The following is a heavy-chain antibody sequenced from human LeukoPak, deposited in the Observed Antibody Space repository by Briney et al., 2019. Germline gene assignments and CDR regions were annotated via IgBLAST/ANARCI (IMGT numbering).Heavy chain of an antibody. D-gene: IGHD3-10*01. CDR3: AKSRGVSRRSNFDY. V-gene: IGHV3-23*01. CDR1: RFTFSSYA. Sequence: GGSLRLSCAASRFTFSSYAMSWVRQAPGKGLEWVSAISGSGGSTYYADSVKGRFTISRDNSKNTPYLQMNSLRAEDTAVYYCAKSRGVSRRSNFDYWGQGTLVTVSS. J-gene: IGHJ4*02. CDR2: ISGSGGST.